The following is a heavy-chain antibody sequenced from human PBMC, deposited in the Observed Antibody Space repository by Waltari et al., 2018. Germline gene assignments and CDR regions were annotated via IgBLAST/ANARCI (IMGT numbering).Heavy chain of an antibody. J-gene: IGHJ3*02. CDR2: FHTSGTI. CDR3: ARSGNTAVASGAFEI. D-gene: IGHD5-18*01. CDR1: GGSINSANDY. Sequence: QVQLQESGPGLVKPSQTLSLTCTVYGGSINSANDYWSWFRRPDGTGLEWTGNFHTSGTINYNPSLKSRVTISVDTSKNQISLTLTYVTAADTAVYYCARSGNTAVASGAFEIWGQGTMVTVSS. V-gene: IGHV4-61*02.